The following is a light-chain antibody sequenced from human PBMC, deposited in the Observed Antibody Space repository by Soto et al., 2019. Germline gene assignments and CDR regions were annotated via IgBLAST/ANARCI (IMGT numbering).Light chain of an antibody. Sequence: QSVLTQPPSVSGAPGQRVTISCTXXSSXIGAGYDVHWYQQFPGTAPKLLIYGNSNRPSGVPDRFSGSKSGTSASLAITGLQAEDEADYYCQSYDSSLSGVFGSGTKLTVL. J-gene: IGLJ1*01. CDR3: QSYDSSLSGV. CDR2: GNS. CDR1: SSXIGAGYD. V-gene: IGLV1-40*01.